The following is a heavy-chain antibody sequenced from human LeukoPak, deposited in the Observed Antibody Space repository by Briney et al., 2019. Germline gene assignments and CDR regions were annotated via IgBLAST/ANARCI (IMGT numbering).Heavy chain of an antibody. Sequence: SETLSLTCTVSGGSTSSYYWSWIRQPPGKGLEWIGYIYYSGSTNYNPSLKSRVTISVDTSKNQFSLKLSSVTAADTAVYYCARESYYYGSGRYYYMDVWGKGTTVTVSS. D-gene: IGHD3-10*01. CDR2: IYYSGST. CDR3: ARESYYYGSGRYYYMDV. J-gene: IGHJ6*03. CDR1: GGSTSSYY. V-gene: IGHV4-59*01.